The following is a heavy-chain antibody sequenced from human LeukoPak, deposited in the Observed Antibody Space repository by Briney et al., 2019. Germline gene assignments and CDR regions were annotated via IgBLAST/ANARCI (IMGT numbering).Heavy chain of an antibody. CDR1: GFTFSSYG. CDR3: ANSGAHGYYDSSGYPPEY. Sequence: GGSLRLSCAASGFTFSSYGMHWVRQAPGKGLEWVAVISYDGSNKYYADSVKGRFTISRDNSKNTLYLQMNSLRAEDTAVYYCANSGAHGYYDSSGYPPEYWGQGTLVTVSS. V-gene: IGHV3-30*18. D-gene: IGHD3-22*01. CDR2: ISYDGSNK. J-gene: IGHJ4*02.